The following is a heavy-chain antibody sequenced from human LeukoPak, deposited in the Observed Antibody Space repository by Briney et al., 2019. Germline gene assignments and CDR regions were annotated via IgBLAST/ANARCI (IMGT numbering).Heavy chain of an antibody. CDR3: ARDTVGATDY. CDR2: IKPDGSEK. D-gene: IGHD1-26*01. V-gene: IGHV3-7*01. CDR1: GFTFSSSW. J-gene: IGHJ4*02. Sequence: GGSLRLSCAASGFTFSSSWMSWVRQAPGKGLEWVTNIKPDGSEKYYVDSVKGRFTISRDNAKKSLYLQMNSLRAEDTALYYCARDTVGATDYWGQGTLVTVSS.